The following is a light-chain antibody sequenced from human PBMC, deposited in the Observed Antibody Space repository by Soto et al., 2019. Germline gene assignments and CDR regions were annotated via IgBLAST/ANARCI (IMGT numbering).Light chain of an antibody. Sequence: EIVLTQSPGILSLSPGERATLSCRASRSVASRNLAWYQQKSGQAPRLLIYGASSRAIHTPDRFSGSGSGTDFTLTISGLEPEDFAVYYCQHFGNSLWTFGQGTKVDIK. CDR3: QHFGNSLWT. CDR1: RSVASRN. CDR2: GAS. V-gene: IGKV3-20*01. J-gene: IGKJ1*01.